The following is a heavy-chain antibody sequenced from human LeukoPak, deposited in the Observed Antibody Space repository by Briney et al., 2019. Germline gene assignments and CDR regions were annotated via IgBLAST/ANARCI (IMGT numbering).Heavy chain of an antibody. D-gene: IGHD3-9*01. J-gene: IGHJ4*02. CDR2: IYTSGST. CDR1: GGSISSYY. CDR3: ARDRHDILTGYYHDY. Sequence: SETLSLTCTVSGGSISSYYWSWIRQPAGKGLEWIGRIYTSGSTNYNPSFKSRVTMSVDTSKNQFSLKLSSVTAADTAVYYCARDRHDILTGYYHDYWGQGTLVTVSS. V-gene: IGHV4-4*07.